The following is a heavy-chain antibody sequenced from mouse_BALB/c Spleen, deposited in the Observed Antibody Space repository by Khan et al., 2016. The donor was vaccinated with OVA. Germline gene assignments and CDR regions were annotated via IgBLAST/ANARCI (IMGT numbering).Heavy chain of an antibody. CDR3: ARTARINY. CDR2: ISYSGST. J-gene: IGHJ2*01. CDR1: GYSFTSGYV. D-gene: IGHD1-2*01. Sequence: EVQLQESGPGLVKPSQSLSLTCTVTGYSFTSGYVWNWIRQFPGNKLEWMGYISYSGSTNYNPSLKSRISITRDTSKNKFFLQLNSVTTEDTATYYCARTARINYWGQGTTLTVSS. V-gene: IGHV3-2*02.